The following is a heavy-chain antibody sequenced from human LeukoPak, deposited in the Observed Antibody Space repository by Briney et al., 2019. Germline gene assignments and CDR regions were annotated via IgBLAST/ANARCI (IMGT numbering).Heavy chain of an antibody. V-gene: IGHV4-59*01. CDR3: ARDIPTNWGAVDAFDI. Sequence: XXXIRXPPXXXLEWIXYIYYSGSTNYNPSLKSRVTISVDTSKNQFSLKLSSVTAADTAVYYCARDIPTNWGAVDAFDIWGQGTMVTVSS. J-gene: IGHJ3*02. CDR2: IYYSGST. D-gene: IGHD7-27*01.